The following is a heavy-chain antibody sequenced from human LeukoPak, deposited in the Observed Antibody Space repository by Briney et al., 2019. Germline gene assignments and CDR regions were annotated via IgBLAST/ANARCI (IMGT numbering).Heavy chain of an antibody. CDR3: ARDSKGNRKKWLALDY. CDR2: ISSSSSTI. J-gene: IGHJ4*02. D-gene: IGHD6-19*01. CDR1: GFTFSSYA. V-gene: IGHV3-48*04. Sequence: GGSLRLSCAASGFTFSSYAMNWVRQAPGKGLEWVSYISSSSSTIYYADSVKGRFTISRDNAKNSLYLQMNSLRAEDTAVYYCARDSKGNRKKWLALDYWGQGTLVTVSS.